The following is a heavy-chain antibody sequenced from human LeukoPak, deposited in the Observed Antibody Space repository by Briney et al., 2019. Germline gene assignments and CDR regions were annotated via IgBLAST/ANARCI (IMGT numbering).Heavy chain of an antibody. D-gene: IGHD4-17*01. CDR1: GFTFSSYG. J-gene: IGHJ6*02. Sequence: PGGSLRLSCAASGFTFSSYGMHWVRQAPGEGLEWVAVVSYDGSNKYYADSVKGRFTISRDNSKNTLYLQMNSLRAEDTAVYYCAKVATVTTAYYYGMDVWGQGTTVTVSS. V-gene: IGHV3-30*18. CDR2: VSYDGSNK. CDR3: AKVATVTTAYYYGMDV.